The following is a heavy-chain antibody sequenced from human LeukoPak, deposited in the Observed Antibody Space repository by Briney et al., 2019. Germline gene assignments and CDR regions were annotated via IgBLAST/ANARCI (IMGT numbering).Heavy chain of an antibody. CDR3: AKGGSSSFYSDY. D-gene: IGHD6-6*01. CDR1: GFTFSSFG. Sequence: GGSLRLSCAASGFTFSSFGMHWVRQAPGKGLEWVAFVRYDGSNKYYADSVKGRFTISRDNSEKKVYLQMNSLRAEDTAVYYCAKGGSSSFYSDYWGQGTLVTVPS. J-gene: IGHJ4*02. V-gene: IGHV3-30*02. CDR2: VRYDGSNK.